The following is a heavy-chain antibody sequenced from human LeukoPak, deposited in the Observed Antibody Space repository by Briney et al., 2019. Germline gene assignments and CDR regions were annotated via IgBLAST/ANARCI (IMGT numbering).Heavy chain of an antibody. D-gene: IGHD1-20*01. Sequence: NAGGSLRLSCAASGFTFSDYYMSWIRQAPGKGLEWVSYISSSGSTIYYADSVKGRFTISRDNSKNTLYLQMNSLRAEDTAVYYCASPQRDGITPQPLDYWGQGTLVTVSS. CDR1: GFTFSDYY. V-gene: IGHV3-11*01. CDR3: ASPQRDGITPQPLDY. J-gene: IGHJ4*02. CDR2: ISSSGSTI.